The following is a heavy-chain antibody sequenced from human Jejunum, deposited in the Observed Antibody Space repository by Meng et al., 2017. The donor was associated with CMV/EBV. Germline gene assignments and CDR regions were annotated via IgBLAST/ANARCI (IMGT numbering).Heavy chain of an antibody. V-gene: IGHV1-18*04. J-gene: IGHJ4*02. CDR2: ISGYNGDT. Sequence: HVRLWKSRAGWKKPGASGSVPCKVSGYTFTTHGITWIRQAPGQGLEWMGWISGYNGDTNYAQKLQGRVTMTTDTSTNTAYMDLRGLRSDDTAVYYCARDPSNTSGRYAYFDYWGQGTLVTVSS. D-gene: IGHD6-19*01. CDR1: GYTFTTHG. CDR3: ARDPSNTSGRYAYFDY.